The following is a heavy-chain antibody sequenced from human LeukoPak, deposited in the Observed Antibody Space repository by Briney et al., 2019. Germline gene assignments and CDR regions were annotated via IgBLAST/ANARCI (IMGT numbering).Heavy chain of an antibody. CDR2: INHSGST. J-gene: IGHJ5*02. CDR1: GGSFSGYY. Sequence: PSETLSLTCAVYGGSFSGYYWSWIRQPPGKGLEWIGEINHSGSTNYNPSLKSRVTISVDTSKNQFSLKLSSVTAADTAVYYCARAVIGYCSGGSCYSASGWFDPWGQGTLVTVSS. D-gene: IGHD2-15*01. CDR3: ARAVIGYCSGGSCYSASGWFDP. V-gene: IGHV4-34*01.